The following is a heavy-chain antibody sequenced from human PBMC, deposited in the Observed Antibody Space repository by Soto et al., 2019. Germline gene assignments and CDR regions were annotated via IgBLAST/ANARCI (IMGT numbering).Heavy chain of an antibody. V-gene: IGHV1-18*04. CDR1: GYTFTSYG. D-gene: IGHD4-17*01. J-gene: IGHJ6*02. CDR2: ISAYNGNT. Sequence: ASVKVSCKASGYTFTSYGISWVRQAPGQGLEWMGWISAYNGNTNYAQKRQGRVTMTTDTSTSTAYMELRSLRSDDTAVYYCARFYGDYYYYGMDVWGQGTTVTVSS. CDR3: ARFYGDYYYYGMDV.